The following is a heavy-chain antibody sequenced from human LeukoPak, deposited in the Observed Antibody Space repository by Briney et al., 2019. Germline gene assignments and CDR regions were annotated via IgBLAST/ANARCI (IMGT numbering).Heavy chain of an antibody. CDR3: ARSPHLYDFWSGYYGDFDY. D-gene: IGHD3-3*01. CDR2: IYYSGST. CDR1: GGSISSYY. V-gene: IGHV4-59*01. Sequence: PSETLPLTCTVSGGSISSYYWSWIRQPPGKGLEWIGYIYYSGSTNYNPSLKSRVTISVDTSKNQFSLKLSSVTAADTAVYYCARSPHLYDFWSGYYGDFDYWGQGTLVTVSS. J-gene: IGHJ4*02.